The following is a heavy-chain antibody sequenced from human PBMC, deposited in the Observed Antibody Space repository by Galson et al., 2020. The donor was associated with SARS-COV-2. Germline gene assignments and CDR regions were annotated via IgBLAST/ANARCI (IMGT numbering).Heavy chain of an antibody. Sequence: DSVKVSCKASGSTFTGYYIHWVRQAPGQGPEWKGWINPNSGGTNYAQKFQGRVTMTRDTSISTAYMELSRLRSDDTAVYYCARDRVVVTAHTDAFDIWGQGTMVTVSS. V-gene: IGHV1-2*02. J-gene: IGHJ3*02. D-gene: IGHD2-21*02. CDR2: INPNSGGT. CDR1: GSTFTGYY. CDR3: ARDRVVVTAHTDAFDI.